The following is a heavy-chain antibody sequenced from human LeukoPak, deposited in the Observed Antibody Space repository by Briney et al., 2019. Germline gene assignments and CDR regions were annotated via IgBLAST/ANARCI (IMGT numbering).Heavy chain of an antibody. D-gene: IGHD2-2*01. J-gene: IGHJ4*02. CDR1: GYTFTGYY. Sequence: GASVKVSCKAPGYTFTGYYVHWVRQAPGQGLEWMGWINPNSGGTNYAQKFQGRVTMSRDTSISTAYMELSRLRSDDTAVYYCARGLRGSPAFDYWGQGTLVTVSS. CDR3: ARGLRGSPAFDY. CDR2: INPNSGGT. V-gene: IGHV1-2*02.